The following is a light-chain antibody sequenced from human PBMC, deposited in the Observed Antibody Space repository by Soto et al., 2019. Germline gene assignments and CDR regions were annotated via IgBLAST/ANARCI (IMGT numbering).Light chain of an antibody. J-gene: IGKJ2*01. CDR3: ELNGSPRPRYS. V-gene: IGKV3-20*01. CDR2: AAS. Sequence: ESVLTQSPGTLSLSPGERAALSCRASQSVSSSYLAWYQQKSGQAPRLLIYAASTRATGIPDRFSGSGSGTDFTLTISRLALEDFAVYFCELNGSPRPRYSFGQGTKLEIK. CDR1: QSVSSSY.